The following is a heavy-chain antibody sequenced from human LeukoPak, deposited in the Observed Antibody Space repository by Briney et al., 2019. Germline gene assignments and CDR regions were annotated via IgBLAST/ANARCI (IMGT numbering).Heavy chain of an antibody. V-gene: IGHV4-59*12. CDR1: GGSISSYY. CDR3: ARDGRLLHYFDY. J-gene: IGHJ4*02. Sequence: SETLSLTCTVSGGSISSYYWSWIRQPPGKGLEWIGYIYYSGSTNYNPSLKSRVTISVDTSKNQFSLKLSSVTAADTAVYYCARDGRLLHYFDYWGQGTLVTVSS. CDR2: IYYSGST. D-gene: IGHD1-26*01.